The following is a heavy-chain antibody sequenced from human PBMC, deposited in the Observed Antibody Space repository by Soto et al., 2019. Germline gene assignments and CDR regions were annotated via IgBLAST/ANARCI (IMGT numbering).Heavy chain of an antibody. J-gene: IGHJ6*02. V-gene: IGHV3-33*01. Sequence: QVQLVESGGGVVQPGRSLRLSFTASGFSFNTYAMHWVRQAPGKGPEWVAVIWHDGSDTYHADSVRGPFTISRDNSKNTLYLQRNSLRAEDTALYYCAREPRGPDDGMDVWGQGTTVTVSS. D-gene: IGHD3-16*01. CDR1: GFSFNTYA. CDR2: IWHDGSDT. CDR3: AREPRGPDDGMDV.